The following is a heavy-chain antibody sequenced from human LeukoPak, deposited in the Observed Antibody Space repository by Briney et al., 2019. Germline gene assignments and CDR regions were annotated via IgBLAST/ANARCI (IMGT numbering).Heavy chain of an antibody. CDR1: GYTFTSYA. CDR3: ARGLDYDSSGYFHFDY. V-gene: IGHV1-3*01. Sequence: ASVKVSCKASGYTFTSYAMHWVRQAPGQRLEWMGWINAGNGNTKYSQKFQGRVTITRDTSASTAYMELSSLRSEDTAVYYCARGLDYDSSGYFHFDYWGQGTLVTVSS. J-gene: IGHJ4*02. D-gene: IGHD3-22*01. CDR2: INAGNGNT.